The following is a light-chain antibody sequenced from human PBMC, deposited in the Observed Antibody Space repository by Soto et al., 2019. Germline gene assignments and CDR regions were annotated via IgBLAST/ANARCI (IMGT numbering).Light chain of an antibody. Sequence: QSALTQPASVSGSPGQSNTISHTNTSSDVGGYNYVSWYQQHPGKAPKLMIYDVSNRPSGVSNRFSGSKSGNTASLTISGLQAEDEADYYCSSYTSSSHYVFGTGTKVTVL. CDR2: DVS. CDR1: SSDVGGYNY. J-gene: IGLJ1*01. CDR3: SSYTSSSHYV. V-gene: IGLV2-14*01.